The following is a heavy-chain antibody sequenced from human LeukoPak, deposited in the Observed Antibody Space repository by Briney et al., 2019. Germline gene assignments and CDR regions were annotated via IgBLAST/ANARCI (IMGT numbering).Heavy chain of an antibody. J-gene: IGHJ6*03. CDR3: AKAAGFGVWYYMDV. D-gene: IGHD3-10*01. CDR1: GFTFDDYA. V-gene: IGHV3-43D*03. Sequence: GGSLRLSCAASGFTFDDYAMHWVRQAPGKGLEWVSLISWDGGSTYYADSVKGRFTISRDNSKNSLYLQMNSLRAEDTALYYCAKAAGFGVWYYMDVWGKGTTVTVSS. CDR2: ISWDGGST.